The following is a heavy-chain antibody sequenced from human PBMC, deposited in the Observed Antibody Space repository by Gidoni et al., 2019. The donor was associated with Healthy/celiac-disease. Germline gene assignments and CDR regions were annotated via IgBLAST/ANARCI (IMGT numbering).Heavy chain of an antibody. CDR3: ARDASSDLDY. CDR1: GYTFTSDA. CDR2: IKAGNGNT. V-gene: IGHV1-3*05. D-gene: IGHD3-16*02. Sequence: QVQRVQSGAEEKKPGASVTVSCKASGYTFTSDAMHWVRPAPGQRREWMGWIKAGNGNTKYSQQFHGRVTITRDTSASTAYMELSSLSSEDTAVYYCARDASSDLDYWGQGTLVTVSS. J-gene: IGHJ4*02.